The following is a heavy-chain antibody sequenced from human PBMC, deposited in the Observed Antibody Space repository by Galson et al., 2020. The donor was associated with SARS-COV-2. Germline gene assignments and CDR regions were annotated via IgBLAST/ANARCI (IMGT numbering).Heavy chain of an antibody. CDR1: GGSVSSGSYY. Sequence: SQTLSLTCTVSGGSVSSGSYYWSWIRQPPGNGLEWIAYIYYSGSTSYNPSLKSRVTISVDTSKNQFSLKLSSVTAADTAVYYCARSLPGSHDAFDIWGQGTMVTVSS. CDR2: IYYSGST. J-gene: IGHJ3*02. V-gene: IGHV4-61*01. CDR3: ARSLPGSHDAFDI.